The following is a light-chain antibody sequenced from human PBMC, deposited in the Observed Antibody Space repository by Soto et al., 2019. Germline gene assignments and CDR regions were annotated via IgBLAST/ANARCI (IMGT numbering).Light chain of an antibody. V-gene: IGLV1-44*01. J-gene: IGLJ2*01. CDR1: SSNIGSNT. Sequence: QSVLTQAPSASGPPGQRVTISCSGSSSNIGSNTVNWYQQLPGTAPKLLIYSNNQRPSGVPDRFYGSKSGSSASLAISGLQSEDEADYYCAAWDDSLNGVVFGGGTKLTVL. CDR2: SNN. CDR3: AAWDDSLNGVV.